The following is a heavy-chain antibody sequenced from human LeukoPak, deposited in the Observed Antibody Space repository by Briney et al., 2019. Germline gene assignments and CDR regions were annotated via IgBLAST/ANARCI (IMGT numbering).Heavy chain of an antibody. CDR1: GFTFSSYA. CDR2: ISYDGSNK. CDR3: AKGNYYYYMDV. J-gene: IGHJ6*03. V-gene: IGHV3-30*04. Sequence: GGSLRLSCAASGFTFSSYAMHWVRQPPGKGLEWVAVISYDGSNKYNADSVKGRFTISRDNSKSTLYLQMDSLRAEDPAVYYCAKGNYYYYMDVWGKGTTVTVSS.